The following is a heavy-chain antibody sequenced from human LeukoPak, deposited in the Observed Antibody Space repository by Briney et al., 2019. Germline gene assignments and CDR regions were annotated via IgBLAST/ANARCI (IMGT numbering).Heavy chain of an antibody. CDR3: ARASIQLWLSFDY. J-gene: IGHJ4*02. CDR2: ISSSSSYI. D-gene: IGHD5-18*01. V-gene: IGHV3-21*01. Sequence: PGGSLRLSCAASGFTFSSYSMNWVRQAPGKGLEWVSSISSSSSYIYYADSVKGRFTISRDNAKNSLYLQMNSLRAEDTAVYYCARASIQLWLSFDYWGQGTLVTVSS. CDR1: GFTFSSYS.